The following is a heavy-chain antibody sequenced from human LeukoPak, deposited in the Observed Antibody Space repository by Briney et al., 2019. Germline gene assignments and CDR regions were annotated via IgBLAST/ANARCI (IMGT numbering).Heavy chain of an antibody. CDR3: ATNHSSVGAFDI. CDR1: GFSFDKYS. D-gene: IGHD3-22*01. CDR2: ISASGGST. J-gene: IGHJ3*02. Sequence: PGGSLRLSCAASGFSFDKYSMNWVRQAPGRGLEWVSTISASGGSTYYADSVKGRFTISRDNSRNTLYLQMNSLRAEDTAVYYCATNHSSVGAFDIWGQGTMVTVSS. V-gene: IGHV3-23*01.